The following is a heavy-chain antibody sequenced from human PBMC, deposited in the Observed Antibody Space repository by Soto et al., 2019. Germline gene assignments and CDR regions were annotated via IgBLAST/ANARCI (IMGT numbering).Heavy chain of an antibody. V-gene: IGHV3-11*01. CDR3: ASLAIGTIIRGAPDF. Sequence: VHLVESGGGLVKPGGSPRLSCAASGFTFSDYYMTWIRQAPGKGLEWVSYISSGGSSIYYADSVKGRFTISRDNAKNSLYLQMNSLRAEDTAMYYCASLAIGTIIRGAPDFWGQGTLVTVSS. CDR2: ISSGGSSI. CDR1: GFTFSDYY. D-gene: IGHD3-10*01. J-gene: IGHJ4*02.